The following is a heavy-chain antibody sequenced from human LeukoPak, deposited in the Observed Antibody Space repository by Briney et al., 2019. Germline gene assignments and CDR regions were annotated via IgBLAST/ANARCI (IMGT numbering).Heavy chain of an antibody. D-gene: IGHD7-27*01. CDR3: ARDNWERGYYFDY. V-gene: IGHV3-21*05. Sequence: GGSLRLSCAASEFTFSNYGMHWVRQAPGKGLEWVAYISSSSSLIYYADSVKGRFTISRDNSKNTLYLQMNSLRAEDTAVYYCARDNWERGYYFDYWGQGTLVTVSS. CDR1: EFTFSNYG. CDR2: ISSSSSLI. J-gene: IGHJ4*02.